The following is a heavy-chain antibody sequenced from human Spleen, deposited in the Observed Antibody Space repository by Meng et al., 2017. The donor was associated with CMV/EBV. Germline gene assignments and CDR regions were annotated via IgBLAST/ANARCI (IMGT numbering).Heavy chain of an antibody. Sequence: STFTSYYIHWVRQAPGHGLEWMEIIKPGGGSTTYAQKFQGRVTLTRDMSTSTVYMELSSLRSEDTAVYYCARDQIAVSGLSYYFDFWGQGTLVTVSS. D-gene: IGHD6-19*01. V-gene: IGHV1-46*01. CDR3: ARDQIAVSGLSYYFDF. CDR2: IKPGGGST. CDR1: STFTSYY. J-gene: IGHJ4*02.